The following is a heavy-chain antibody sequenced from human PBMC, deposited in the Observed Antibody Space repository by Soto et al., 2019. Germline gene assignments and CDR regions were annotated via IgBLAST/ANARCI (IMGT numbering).Heavy chain of an antibody. D-gene: IGHD3-10*01. J-gene: IGHJ6*02. CDR3: ARYRRFGELLSGGLDV. CDR2: IYYGGNT. Sequence: QVQLQESGPGLVKPSQTLPLTCTVSGGSISSGDYYWSWIRQPPGKGLEWIGYIYYGGNTFYNLSLKSRVTISVDTSKNQFSLKVNSVTAADTAVYYCARYRRFGELLSGGLDVWGQGTTVTVSS. CDR1: GGSISSGDYY. V-gene: IGHV4-30-4*01.